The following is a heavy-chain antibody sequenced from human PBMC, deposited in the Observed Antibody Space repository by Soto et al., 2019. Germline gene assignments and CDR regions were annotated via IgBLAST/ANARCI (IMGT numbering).Heavy chain of an antibody. CDR2: IYQSGST. CDR3: ARAAWELRGSGIDF. Sequence: QVQLQESGPGLVQPSGTLSLTCSVSGDSISTSKWWSWVRQPPGKGLEWIGEIYQSGSTNYNASLKSRVTMSVDTSKNQFSLKLTSVTAADTAVYYCARAAWELRGSGIDFWGQGTLVTVSS. V-gene: IGHV4-4*02. D-gene: IGHD1-26*01. CDR1: GDSISTSKW. J-gene: IGHJ4*02.